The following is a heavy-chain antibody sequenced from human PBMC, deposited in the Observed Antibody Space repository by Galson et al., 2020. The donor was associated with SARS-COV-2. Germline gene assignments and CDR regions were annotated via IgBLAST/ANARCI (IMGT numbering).Heavy chain of an antibody. D-gene: IGHD3-10*01. CDR2: ISGSGGST. Sequence: GESLKISCAASGFTFSSYAMSWVRQAPGKGLEWVSTISGSGGSTYYADSVKGRFTISRDNSKNTLYLQMNSLRAEDTAVYYCAKAGVLDRYYGSGTYSDYWGQGTLV. J-gene: IGHJ4*02. V-gene: IGHV3-23*01. CDR1: GFTFSSYA. CDR3: AKAGVLDRYYGSGTYSDY.